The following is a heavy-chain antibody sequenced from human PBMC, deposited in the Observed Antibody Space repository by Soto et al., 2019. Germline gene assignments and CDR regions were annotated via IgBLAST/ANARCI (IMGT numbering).Heavy chain of an antibody. CDR2: IIPIFGTA. D-gene: IGHD5-12*01. J-gene: IGHJ3*02. Sequence: SLKVSCKASGGTFSSYAISWVRQAPGQGLEWMGGIIPIFGTATYAQKFQGRVTITADDSTSTAYMELSSLRSEDTAVYYCARDIVATITQTDAFDIWGQGTMVTVS. V-gene: IGHV1-69*13. CDR1: GGTFSSYA. CDR3: ARDIVATITQTDAFDI.